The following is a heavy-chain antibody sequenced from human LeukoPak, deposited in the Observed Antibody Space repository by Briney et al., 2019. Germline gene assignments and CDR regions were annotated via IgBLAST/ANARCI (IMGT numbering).Heavy chain of an antibody. V-gene: IGHV1-69*01. D-gene: IGHD6-13*01. J-gene: IGHJ4*02. CDR3: ARAAAAGDETLDY. CDR2: IIPIFGTA. CDR1: GGTFSSYA. Sequence: SVKVSCKASGGTFSSYAISWVRQAPGQGLEWIGGIIPIFGTANYAQKFQGRVTITADESTSTAYMELSSLRSEDTAVYYCARAAAAGDETLDYWGQGTLVTVSS.